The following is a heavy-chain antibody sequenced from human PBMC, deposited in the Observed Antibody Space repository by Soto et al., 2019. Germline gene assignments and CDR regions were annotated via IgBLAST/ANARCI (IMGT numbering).Heavy chain of an antibody. V-gene: IGHV1-24*01. CDR1: GYTLTELS. CDR3: ATKPAAIFVSQTPGAFDI. J-gene: IGHJ3*02. Sequence: GASVKVSCKVSGYTLTELSMHWVRQAPGKGLEWMGGFDPEDGETIYAQKFQGRVTMTEDTSTDTAYMELSSLRSEDTAVYYCATKPAAIFVSQTPGAFDIWGQGTMVTVSS. CDR2: FDPEDGET. D-gene: IGHD2-2*01.